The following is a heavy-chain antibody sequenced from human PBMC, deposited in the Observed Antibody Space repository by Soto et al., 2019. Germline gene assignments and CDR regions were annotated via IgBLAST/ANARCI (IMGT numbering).Heavy chain of an antibody. V-gene: IGHV3-11*01. J-gene: IGHJ4*02. Sequence: GGSLRLSCAASGFTLRNFWMLWVRQAPGKGLEWVAFISSSGNTIYYADSVKGRFTISRDNAKNSLSLQMNRLRAEDTAVYYCVRRTDYWGQGALVTVSS. CDR3: VRRTDY. CDR2: ISSSGNTI. CDR1: GFTLRNFW.